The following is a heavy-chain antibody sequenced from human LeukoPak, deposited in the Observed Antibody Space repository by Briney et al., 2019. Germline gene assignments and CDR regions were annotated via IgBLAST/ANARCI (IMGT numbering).Heavy chain of an antibody. CDR3: ARENHGYDSSGGGEAFDI. J-gene: IGHJ3*02. Sequence: SETLSLTCTVSGGSISSSSYYWGWIRQPPGKGLEWIGSIYYSGSTYYNPSLKSRVTISVDTSKNQFSLKLSSVTAADTAVYYCARENHGYDSSGGGEAFDIWGQGTMVTVSS. CDR2: IYYSGST. D-gene: IGHD3-22*01. CDR1: GGSISSSSYY. V-gene: IGHV4-39*07.